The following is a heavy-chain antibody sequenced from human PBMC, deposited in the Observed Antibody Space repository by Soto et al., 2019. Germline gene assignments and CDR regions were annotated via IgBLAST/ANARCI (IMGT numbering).Heavy chain of an antibody. D-gene: IGHD2-8*01. CDR2: ISGGGGST. V-gene: IGHV3-23*01. Sequence: GGSLRLSCAASGFTFSSYAMNWVRQTPGKGLEWVSTISGGGGSTYYADSVKGLFTISRDNSKKTLYLQMNSLRGEDTAVYFCAKTGYAQKPLNGLYYFDYWGQGSLVTVSS. CDR3: AKTGYAQKPLNGLYYFDY. CDR1: GFTFSSYA. J-gene: IGHJ4*02.